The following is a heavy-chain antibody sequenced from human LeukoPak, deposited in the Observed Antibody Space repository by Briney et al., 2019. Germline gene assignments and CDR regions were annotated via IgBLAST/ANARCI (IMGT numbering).Heavy chain of an antibody. V-gene: IGHV4-61*01. CDR2: MYNRGST. CDR1: GGSITGSTYY. Sequence: SETLSLTCSVSGGSITGSTYYWSWIRQSPGKELEWIGYMYNRGSTIYNPSLKSRVTISTDTSKNQFSLRLTSVTAADTAVYYCARAEKAVTGTLDSWGQGTLITVSS. J-gene: IGHJ4*02. CDR3: ARAEKAVTGTLDS. D-gene: IGHD6-19*01.